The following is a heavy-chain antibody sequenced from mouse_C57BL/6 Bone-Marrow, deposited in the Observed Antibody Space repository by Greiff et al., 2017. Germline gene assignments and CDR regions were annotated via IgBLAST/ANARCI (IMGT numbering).Heavy chain of an antibody. J-gene: IGHJ3*01. V-gene: IGHV1-64*01. Sequence: VQLQQPGAELVKPGASVKLSCKASGYTFTSYWMHWVKQRPGQGLEWIGMIHPNSGSTNYNEKFKSKATLTVDKSSSTAYMQLSSLTSEDSAVYYCARKGFYYYGSSYVRFAYWGQGTLVTVSA. D-gene: IGHD1-1*01. CDR2: IHPNSGST. CDR3: ARKGFYYYGSSYVRFAY. CDR1: GYTFTSYW.